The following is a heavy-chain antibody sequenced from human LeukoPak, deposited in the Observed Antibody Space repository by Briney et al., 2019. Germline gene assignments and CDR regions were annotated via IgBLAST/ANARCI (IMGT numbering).Heavy chain of an antibody. J-gene: IGHJ4*02. D-gene: IGHD4-11*01. Sequence: GGSLRLSCAASGFTFSSYRMNWVRQAPGKGLEWVSYISSSSSTIYYADSVKGRFTISRDNAKNSLYLQMNSLRDEDTAVYYCARENRLYSNMFDYWGQGTLVTVSS. CDR1: GFTFSSYR. V-gene: IGHV3-48*02. CDR2: ISSSSSTI. CDR3: ARENRLYSNMFDY.